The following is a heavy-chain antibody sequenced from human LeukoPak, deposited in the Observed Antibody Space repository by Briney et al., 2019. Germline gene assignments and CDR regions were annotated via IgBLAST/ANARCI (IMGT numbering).Heavy chain of an antibody. D-gene: IGHD1-26*01. CDR2: TYYRSKWYN. CDR3: ATWDLDV. Sequence: PSQTLSLACAISGDSVSSNSAAWNWIRQSPSRGLEWLGRTYYRSKWYNEYAVSVRSRIAINPDTSKNQFSLQLNSVTPEDTAVYYCATWDLDVWGQGTTVTASS. V-gene: IGHV6-1*01. J-gene: IGHJ6*02. CDR1: GDSVSSNSAA.